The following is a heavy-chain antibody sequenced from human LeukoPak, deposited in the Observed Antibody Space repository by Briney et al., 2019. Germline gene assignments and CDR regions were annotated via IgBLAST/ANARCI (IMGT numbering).Heavy chain of an antibody. V-gene: IGHV3-64*04. Sequence: GGSLRLSCSASGFTLSSYSMHWVRQAPGKGLEYVSTSGGATYYADSVKGRFTISRDNAKNSLYLQMNSLRAEDTAVYYCARDLDYWGQGTLVTVSS. CDR3: ARDLDY. CDR1: GFTLSSYS. CDR2: SGGAT. J-gene: IGHJ4*02.